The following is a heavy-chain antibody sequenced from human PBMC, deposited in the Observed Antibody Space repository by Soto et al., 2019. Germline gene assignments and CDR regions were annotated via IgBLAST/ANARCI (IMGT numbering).Heavy chain of an antibody. CDR2: MYHSGST. J-gene: IGHJ4*02. Sequence: TSETLSLTCAVSGCSISSGGYSWSWIRQPPGKGLEWIGYMYHSGSTYYNPSPKSRFTISRDNAKNTLYLQMNSLRAEDTAVYYCARVYCSGGSCYHLDYWGQGTLVTVSS. V-gene: IGHV4-30-2*01. CDR1: GCSISSGGYS. CDR3: ARVYCSGGSCYHLDY. D-gene: IGHD2-15*01.